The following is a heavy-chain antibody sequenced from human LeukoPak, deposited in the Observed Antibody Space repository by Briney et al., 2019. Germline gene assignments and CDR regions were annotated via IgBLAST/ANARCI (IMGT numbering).Heavy chain of an antibody. V-gene: IGHV3-72*01. CDR3: ARATQWLGYNWFDP. Sequence: AGGSLRPSCAASGFTFSDHYMDWVRQAPGKGLEWVGRTRNRANSYTTEYAASVKGRFTISRDDSKNSLYLQMNSLKTEDTAVYYCARATQWLGYNWFDPWGQGTLVTVSS. J-gene: IGHJ5*02. CDR2: TRNRANSYTT. CDR1: GFTFSDHY. D-gene: IGHD6-19*01.